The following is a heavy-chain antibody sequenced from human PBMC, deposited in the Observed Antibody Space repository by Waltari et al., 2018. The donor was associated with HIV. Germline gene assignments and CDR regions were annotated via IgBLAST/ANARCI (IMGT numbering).Heavy chain of an antibody. CDR1: GYTFTGYY. J-gene: IGHJ6*02. V-gene: IGHV1-2*02. Sequence: QVQLVQSGAEVKKPGASVKVSCKASGYTFTGYYMHWVRQAPGQGLEWMGWNNPNRGGTNDAQKFQGRVTMTRDTSISTAYMELSRLRSDDTAVYYCAESEHCSGGSCYVNYGMDVWGQGTTVTVSS. CDR2: NNPNRGGT. D-gene: IGHD2-15*01. CDR3: AESEHCSGGSCYVNYGMDV.